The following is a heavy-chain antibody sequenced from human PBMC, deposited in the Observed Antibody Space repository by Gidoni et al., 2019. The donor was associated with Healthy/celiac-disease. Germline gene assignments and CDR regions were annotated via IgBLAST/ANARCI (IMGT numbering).Heavy chain of an antibody. V-gene: IGHV1-69*01. D-gene: IGHD1-7*01. Sequence: QVQLVQSGAEVKKPGSSVKVSCKASGGTFSSYAISWVRPAPGQGREWRGEIIPIFGTANYAQKFQGRVTITADESTSTAYMELSSLRSEDTAVYYCARPSITGTTRQRYYYMDVWGKGTTVTVSS. J-gene: IGHJ6*03. CDR2: IIPIFGTA. CDR3: ARPSITGTTRQRYYYMDV. CDR1: GGTFSSYA.